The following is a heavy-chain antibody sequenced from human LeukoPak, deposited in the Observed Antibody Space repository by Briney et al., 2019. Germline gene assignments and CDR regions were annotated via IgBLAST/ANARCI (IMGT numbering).Heavy chain of an antibody. CDR3: ARETGYSTSWYAYYFDY. J-gene: IGHJ4*02. CDR1: EFSLSDFY. V-gene: IGHV3-53*01. D-gene: IGHD6-13*01. CDR2: IHSDGTT. Sequence: GGSLRLSCTASEFSLSDFYMDWVRQAPGKGLEWVSVIHSDGTTHYADSVKGRFTISRDNSKNTLYLQMNSLRVEDTAMYYCARETGYSTSWYAYYFDYWGQGTLVTVAS.